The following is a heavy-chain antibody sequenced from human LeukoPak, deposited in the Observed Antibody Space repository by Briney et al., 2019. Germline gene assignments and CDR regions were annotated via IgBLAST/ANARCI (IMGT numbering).Heavy chain of an antibody. CDR1: GFTFSNYA. CDR3: AKDIVTVAGTGAFDY. V-gene: IGHV3-23*01. CDR2: ITGSGGDT. D-gene: IGHD6-19*01. J-gene: IGHJ4*02. Sequence: GGSLRLSCAASGFTFSNYAMSWVRQAPGEGLEWVSAITGSGGDTYHAESVKGRFTVSRDNSKNTLYLQMNSLRAEDTAVYYCAKDIVTVAGTGAFDYWGQGTLVTVSS.